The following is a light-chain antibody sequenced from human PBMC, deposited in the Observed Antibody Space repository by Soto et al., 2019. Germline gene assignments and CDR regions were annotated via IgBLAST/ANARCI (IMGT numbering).Light chain of an antibody. J-gene: IGLJ1*01. CDR1: TTDVDGYDY. Sequence: QFVLTQPASVSGSPGQSITISCTGATTDVDGYDYVSWYQQHPGQAPKLMIYDVNSRPSGISYRFSGSKSGDTASLTISGLQAEDDADYYCSSYKSSAPFYVFGAGTKVTVL. V-gene: IGLV2-14*03. CDR2: DVN. CDR3: SSYKSSAPFYV.